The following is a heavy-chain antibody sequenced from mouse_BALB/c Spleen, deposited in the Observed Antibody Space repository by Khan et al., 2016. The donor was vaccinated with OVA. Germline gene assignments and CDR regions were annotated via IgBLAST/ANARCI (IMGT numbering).Heavy chain of an antibody. CDR2: IDPSNGNT. Sequence: VQLQQSGAELGKPGASVKLSCTASGFNIQDTYIHWVKQRPEQGLEWIGRIDPSNGNTKYDPKFQGKATITADLSSNTAYLQLSSLTSEDTAVYYCARNDGYDVDYWGQGTTLTVSS. J-gene: IGHJ2*01. CDR1: GFNIQDTY. D-gene: IGHD2-2*01. V-gene: IGHV14-3*02. CDR3: ARNDGYDVDY.